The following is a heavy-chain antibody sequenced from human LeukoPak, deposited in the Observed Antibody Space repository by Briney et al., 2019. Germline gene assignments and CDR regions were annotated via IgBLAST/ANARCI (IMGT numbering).Heavy chain of an antibody. CDR1: GSTFNSYA. J-gene: IGHJ4*02. CDR3: AKDFRIAAAGTSFDY. CDR2: VRYDGTNK. Sequence: GGSLRLSCVASGSTFNSYAMHWVRQAPGNGLEWVAFVRYDGTNKYYADSVKGRFTISRDNSKNTLYLQMNSLRAEDTAVYYCAKDFRIAAAGTSFDYWGQGTLVTVSS. D-gene: IGHD6-13*01. V-gene: IGHV3-30*02.